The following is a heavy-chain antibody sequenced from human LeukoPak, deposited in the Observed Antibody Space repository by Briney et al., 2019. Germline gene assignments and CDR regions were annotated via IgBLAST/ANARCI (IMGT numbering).Heavy chain of an antibody. CDR1: GFTFSDYS. D-gene: IGHD4-17*01. Sequence: QSGGSLRLSCTTSGFTFSDYSLNWVRQAPGKGLEWISYISPSYTIHYADSVKGRFIISRDNAKSSLYLQMNGLRVEDTAVYHCITVTYDFDNWGQGTLVTVSS. CDR2: ISPSYTI. V-gene: IGHV3-48*04. J-gene: IGHJ4*02. CDR3: ITVTYDFDN.